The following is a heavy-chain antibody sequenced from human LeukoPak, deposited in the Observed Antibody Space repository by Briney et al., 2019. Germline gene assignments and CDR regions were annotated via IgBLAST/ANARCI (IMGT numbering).Heavy chain of an antibody. CDR1: AFTFSSYA. J-gene: IGHJ4*02. V-gene: IGHV3-23*01. CDR3: ATARGGY. CDR2: TSTSGGST. D-gene: IGHD2-15*01. Sequence: PGGSLRLSCAASAFTFSSYAMSWVRQAPGKGLEGVSGTSTSGGSTYYADSVKARFTISRDNSKNTLSLQMTSLRAEDTAVYYCATARGGYWGQGTLVTVSS.